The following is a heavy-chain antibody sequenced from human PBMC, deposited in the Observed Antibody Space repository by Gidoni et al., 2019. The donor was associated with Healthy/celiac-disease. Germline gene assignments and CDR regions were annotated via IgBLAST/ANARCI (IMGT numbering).Heavy chain of an antibody. CDR1: EFSLSNDRMG. J-gene: IGHJ6*02. D-gene: IGHD3-3*02. V-gene: IGHV2-26*01. CDR2: IFSNDEK. Sequence: QVTLKESGPVLVKPTETLTLTCTVSEFSLSNDRMGVSWIRQPPGKALEWVAHIFSNDEKSFSTSLKSRFNISKDNSKSQVVLTMTNMDPVDTATYYCARMPISAYYYGMDVWGQGTTVTVSS. CDR3: ARMPISAYYYGMDV.